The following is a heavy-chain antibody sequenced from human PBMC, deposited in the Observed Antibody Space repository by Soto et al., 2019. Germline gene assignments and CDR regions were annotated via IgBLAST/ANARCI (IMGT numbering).Heavy chain of an antibody. CDR2: IEDGGSER. Sequence: EVHLVEAGGGLVQPGESLRLSCATSGFTLSDNWMSWVRQAPGKGLEWVANIEDGGSERWYADSVKGRFTIFRDTAKTSLYLQMTGLRAEDTAMYYCTRNAYWGQGTLVTVSS. J-gene: IGHJ4*02. V-gene: IGHV3-7*01. CDR1: GFTLSDNW. CDR3: TRNAY.